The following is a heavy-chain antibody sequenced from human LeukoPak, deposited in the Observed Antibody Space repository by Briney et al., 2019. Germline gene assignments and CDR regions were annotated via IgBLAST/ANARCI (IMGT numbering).Heavy chain of an antibody. V-gene: IGHV3-23*01. J-gene: IGHJ4*02. Sequence: GGSLRLSCAASGFTFSSYTMSRVRQAPGKGLEWVSTITTSDGNTYYADSVEGWFTVSRDNSKNTLYLQMNSLRAEDTAVYYCAKDGGLWVSAHWGDSWGRGTLVTVSS. CDR3: AKDGGLWVSAHWGDS. CDR2: ITTSDGNT. CDR1: GFTFSSYT. D-gene: IGHD7-27*01.